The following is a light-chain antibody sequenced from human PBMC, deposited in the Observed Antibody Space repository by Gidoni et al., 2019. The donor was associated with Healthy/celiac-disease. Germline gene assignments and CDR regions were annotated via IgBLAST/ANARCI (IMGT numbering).Light chain of an antibody. Sequence: DIQMTQSQSSLSASVGDRVTITCQASQDISNYLNWYPQKPGKAPKLLIYDASNLETGVPSRFSGSGSGTDFTFTISSLQPEDIATYYCQQYDNSPSGTFGQXTKLEIK. CDR2: DAS. CDR3: QQYDNSPSGT. J-gene: IGKJ2*02. CDR1: QDISNY. V-gene: IGKV1-33*01.